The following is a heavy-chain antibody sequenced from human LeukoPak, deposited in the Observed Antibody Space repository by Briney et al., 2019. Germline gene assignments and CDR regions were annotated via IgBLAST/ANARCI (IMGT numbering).Heavy chain of an antibody. CDR2: INHSGST. CDR3: ARDNSLHYYDSSGYGY. D-gene: IGHD3-22*01. J-gene: IGHJ4*02. Sequence: SETLSLTCAVYGGSFSGYYWSWIRQPPGKGLEWIGEINHSGSTNYNPSLKSRVTISVDTSKNQFSLKLSSVTAADTAVYYCARDNSLHYYDSSGYGYWGQGTLVTVSS. CDR1: GGSFSGYY. V-gene: IGHV4-34*01.